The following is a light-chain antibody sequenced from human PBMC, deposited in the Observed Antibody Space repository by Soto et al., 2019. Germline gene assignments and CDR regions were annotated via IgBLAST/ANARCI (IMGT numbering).Light chain of an antibody. CDR2: AAS. J-gene: IGKJ1*01. CDR3: QQYYSYPRT. Sequence: AIRMTQSPSSLSASTGVRVTITCRASQGISSYLAWYQQKPGKAPKLLIDAASTLQSGVPSRFSGSGSGTDFTLTISCLQSEDFATYYCQQYYSYPRTFGQGTKVELK. CDR1: QGISSY. V-gene: IGKV1-8*01.